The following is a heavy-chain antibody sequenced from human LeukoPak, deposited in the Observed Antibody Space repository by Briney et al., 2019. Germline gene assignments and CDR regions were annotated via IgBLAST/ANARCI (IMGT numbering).Heavy chain of an antibody. Sequence: PGGSLRLSCAASGFTFSDYYMSWIRQAPGKGLEWVSYISSSGSTIYYADSVKGRFTISRDNAKNSLYLQMNSLRAEDTAVYYCARCYDSSGYYYRVDYWGQGTLVTVSP. V-gene: IGHV3-11*01. CDR1: GFTFSDYY. CDR3: ARCYDSSGYYYRVDY. J-gene: IGHJ4*02. CDR2: ISSSGSTI. D-gene: IGHD3-22*01.